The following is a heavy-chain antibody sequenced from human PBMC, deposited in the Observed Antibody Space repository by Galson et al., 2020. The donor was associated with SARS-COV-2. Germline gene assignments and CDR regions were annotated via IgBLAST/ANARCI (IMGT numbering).Heavy chain of an antibody. Sequence: SETLSLTCAVPGDSIGSGRSSWSWIRQSPGKGLEWIGYIYHDGTTYYSPSLKSRVTISVDRSKTHFSLRLSSVTAADTAVYYCASDSGSYRRRDYFAYWGQGTLVTVSS. CDR3: ASDSGSYRRRDYFAY. CDR1: GDSIGSGRSS. V-gene: IGHV4-30-2*06. J-gene: IGHJ4*02. D-gene: IGHD1-26*01. CDR2: IYHDGTT.